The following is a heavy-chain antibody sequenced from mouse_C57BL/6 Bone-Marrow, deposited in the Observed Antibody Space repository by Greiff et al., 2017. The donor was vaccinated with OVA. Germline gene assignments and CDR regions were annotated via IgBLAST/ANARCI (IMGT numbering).Heavy chain of an antibody. J-gene: IGHJ3*01. CDR3: TLTGPGWFDY. D-gene: IGHD4-1*01. CDR2: IDPENGDT. V-gene: IGHV14-4*01. CDR1: GFNINDDY. Sequence: EVQLQQSGAELVRPGASVKLSCTASGFNINDDYMHWVKQRPEQGLEWIGWIDPENGDTEYASKFQGKATITADTSSNTAYLQLSSLTSEDTAVYYCTLTGPGWFDYWGQGTLVTVSA.